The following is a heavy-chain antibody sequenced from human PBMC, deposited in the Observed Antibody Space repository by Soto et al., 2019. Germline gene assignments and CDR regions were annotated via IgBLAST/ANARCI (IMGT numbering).Heavy chain of an antibody. Sequence: QVQLQESGPGLVKPSETLSLSCTVSGGSISSYYWSWFRQSPGKRMEWIGYVHHSWGSSYNPSLRXXVXXSLDTSKSQFPLKVPSVTATDTAVYYCARQGFGPLHGLVDVWGQGTTVTVSS. CDR2: VHHSWGS. J-gene: IGHJ6*02. CDR3: ARQGFGPLHGLVDV. CDR1: GGSISSYY. V-gene: IGHV4-59*08. D-gene: IGHD3-10*01.